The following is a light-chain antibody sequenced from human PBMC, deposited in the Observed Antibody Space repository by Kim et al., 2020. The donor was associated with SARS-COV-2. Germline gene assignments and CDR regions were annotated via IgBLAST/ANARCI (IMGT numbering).Light chain of an antibody. CDR2: DAS. V-gene: IGKV3D-20*01. CDR1: QTVSSNS. CDR3: QQYGGSPKT. Sequence: PGERATLSCGASQTVSSNSLAWYQPTPGLAPRLLIYDASTRATGIPDRFSGSGSGTDFTLTISRLEPEDFAVYYCQQYGGSPKTFGQGPKVDIK. J-gene: IGKJ1*01.